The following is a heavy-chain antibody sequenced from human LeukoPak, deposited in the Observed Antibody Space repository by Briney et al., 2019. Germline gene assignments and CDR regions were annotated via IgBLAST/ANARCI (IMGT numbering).Heavy chain of an antibody. J-gene: IGHJ4*02. CDR2: IYYSGST. V-gene: IGHV4-59*01. CDR1: GGSISSSY. CDR3: AGGSTNYNPSLKSRVTISVDSNKNQFSLKLSRTAEANAADYYCARIGYWGGGSCYPI. D-gene: IGHD1-26*01. Sequence: SETLSLTCTVSGGSISSSYWSWIRQPPGKGLEWIGYIYYSGSTNYNPSLKSRVTISVDTSKNQFSLKLSSVTAADTAVYYCAGGSTNYNPSLKSRVTISVDSNKNQFSLKLSRTAEANAADYYCARIGYWGGGSCYPIWGQGTLVTVSS.